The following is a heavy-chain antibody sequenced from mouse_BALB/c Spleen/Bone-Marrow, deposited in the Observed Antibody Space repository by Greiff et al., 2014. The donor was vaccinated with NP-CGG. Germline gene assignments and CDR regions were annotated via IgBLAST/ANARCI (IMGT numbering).Heavy chain of an antibody. V-gene: IGHV1-26*01. Sequence: VQLQQSGPELVKPGASVKISCKASGYSFTGYYMHWVKQSHVKSLEWIGRINPYNGATSYSQNFKDKASLTVDKSSSTAYMELHSLTSEDSAVYYCARSSYYAMDYWSQGTSVTVSS. CDR1: GYSFTGYY. CDR2: INPYNGAT. J-gene: IGHJ4*01. CDR3: ARSSYYAMDY.